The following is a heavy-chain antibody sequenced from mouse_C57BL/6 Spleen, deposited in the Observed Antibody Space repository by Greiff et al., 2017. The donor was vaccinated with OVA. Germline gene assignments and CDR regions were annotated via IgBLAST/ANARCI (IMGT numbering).Heavy chain of an antibody. V-gene: IGHV14-2*01. D-gene: IGHD2-1*01. CDR2: IDPEDGET. Sequence: EVKLMESGAELVKPGASVKLSCTASGFNIKDYYMHWVKQRTEQGLEWIGRIDPEDGETKYAPKFQGKATITADTSSNTAYLQLSSLTSEDTAVYYCARVGNYEKGYYAMDYWGQGTSVTVSS. J-gene: IGHJ4*01. CDR1: GFNIKDYY. CDR3: ARVGNYEKGYYAMDY.